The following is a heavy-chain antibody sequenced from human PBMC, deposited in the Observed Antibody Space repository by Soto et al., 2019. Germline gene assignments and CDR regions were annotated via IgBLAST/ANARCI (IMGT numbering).Heavy chain of an antibody. V-gene: IGHV4-38-2*01. CDR2: IYHSGST. CDR3: ARGGGSSWLFMYY. CDR1: GYSISSGYY. D-gene: IGHD6-13*01. J-gene: IGHJ4*02. Sequence: PWETLSLTCAVSGYSISSGYYWGWIRQPPGKGLEWIGSIYHSGSTYYNPSLKSRVTISVDTSKNQFSLKLSSVTAADTAVYYCARGGGSSWLFMYYWGQGTLVTVSS.